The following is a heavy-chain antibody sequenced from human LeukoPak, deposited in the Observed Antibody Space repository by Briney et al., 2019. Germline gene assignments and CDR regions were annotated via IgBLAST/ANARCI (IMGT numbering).Heavy chain of an antibody. Sequence: SETLSLTCAVYGGSFSGYYWSWIRQPPGEGLEWIGEINHSGSTNYNPSLKSRVTISVDTSKNQFSLKLSSVTAADTAVYYCARGRRWLQSRYVDYWGQGTLVTVSS. V-gene: IGHV4-34*01. CDR2: INHSGST. CDR1: GGSFSGYY. D-gene: IGHD5-24*01. CDR3: ARGRRWLQSRYVDY. J-gene: IGHJ4*02.